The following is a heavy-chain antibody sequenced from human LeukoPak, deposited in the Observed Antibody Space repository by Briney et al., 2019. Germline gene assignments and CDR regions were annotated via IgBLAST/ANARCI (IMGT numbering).Heavy chain of an antibody. D-gene: IGHD2-15*01. Sequence: GGSLRLSCAASGFTFSDYYMSWIRQAPGKGLEWVSYISSSGSTIYYADSVKGRFTISRDNAKNSLYLQMNSLRAEDTALYYCAKSGFGGYCSVISCPNWFDPWGQGTLVTVSS. J-gene: IGHJ5*02. CDR3: AKSGFGGYCSVISCPNWFDP. V-gene: IGHV3-11*01. CDR1: GFTFSDYY. CDR2: ISSSGSTI.